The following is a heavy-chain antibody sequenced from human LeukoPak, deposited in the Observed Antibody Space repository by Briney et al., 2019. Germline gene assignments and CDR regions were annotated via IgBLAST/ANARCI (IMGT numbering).Heavy chain of an antibody. CDR3: ATHPGSGWLLYYYYYGMDV. J-gene: IGHJ6*04. D-gene: IGHD6-19*01. Sequence: GASVKVSCKASGGTFISYAISWVRQAPGQGLEWMGGIIPIFGTANYAQKFQGRVTIAADESTSTAYMELSSLRSEDTAVYYCATHPGSGWLLYYYYYGMDVWGKGTTVTVSS. CDR2: IIPIFGTA. CDR1: GGTFISYA. V-gene: IGHV1-69*13.